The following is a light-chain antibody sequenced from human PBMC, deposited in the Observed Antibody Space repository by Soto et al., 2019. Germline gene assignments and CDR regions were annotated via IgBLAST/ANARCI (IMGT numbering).Light chain of an antibody. J-gene: IGLJ1*01. V-gene: IGLV2-14*03. CDR1: SNDVGGHNY. CDR2: DVS. Sequence: QSVLTQPASVSGSPGQSITISCTGTSNDVGGHNYVSWYQQCPGKAPKLIIYDVSNRPSGVSNRFSGSKSGNTASLTISGLQAEDEAEYYCCSYATSSTLFVFGTGTKLTVL. CDR3: CSYATSSTLFV.